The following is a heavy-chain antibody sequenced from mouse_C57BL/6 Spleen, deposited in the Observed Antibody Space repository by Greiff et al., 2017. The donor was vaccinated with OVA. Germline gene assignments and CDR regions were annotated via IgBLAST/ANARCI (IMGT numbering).Heavy chain of an antibody. CDR3: ARWDYGSSWAY. CDR2: IYTSDSET. CDR1: GYTFTSYW. Sequence: QVQLQQPGAELVRPGSSVKLSCKASGYTFTSYWMDWVKQRPGQGLEWIGNIYTSDSETYYNQKFKDKATLTVDKSSSTAYMQLSSLTSEDSAVYCCARWDYGSSWAYWGQGTLVTVSA. V-gene: IGHV1-61*01. D-gene: IGHD1-1*01. J-gene: IGHJ3*01.